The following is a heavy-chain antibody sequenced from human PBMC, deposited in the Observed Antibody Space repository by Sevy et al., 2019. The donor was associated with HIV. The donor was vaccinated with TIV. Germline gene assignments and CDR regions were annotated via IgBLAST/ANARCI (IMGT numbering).Heavy chain of an antibody. V-gene: IGHV1-18*01. CDR3: ARDGHCSGGSCYPNYYYGMDV. D-gene: IGHD2-15*01. CDR2: ISAYNGNT. CDR1: GYTFTSYG. Sequence: ASVKVSCKASGYTFTSYGISWVRQAPGQGLEWMGWISAYNGNTNYAQKLQGRVTMTTDTSTSTAYMELRSLRSDDTAVYYCARDGHCSGGSCYPNYYYGMDVWGQGTTVTVSS. J-gene: IGHJ6*02.